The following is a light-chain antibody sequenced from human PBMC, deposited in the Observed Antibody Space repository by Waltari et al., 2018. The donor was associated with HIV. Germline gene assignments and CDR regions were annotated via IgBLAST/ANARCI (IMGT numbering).Light chain of an antibody. CDR3: QQYNGQSYT. J-gene: IGKJ2*01. CDR1: QDIENW. Sequence: DIQVTQSPSILSASVGKRVTMTCWTSQDIENWLAWYQHKPGLAPKLLIYQASTLQRGVPSRFVGKGSGTQFTLAISAVQPDDFAIYYCQQYNGQSYTFGQGTRL. V-gene: IGKV1-5*03. CDR2: QAS.